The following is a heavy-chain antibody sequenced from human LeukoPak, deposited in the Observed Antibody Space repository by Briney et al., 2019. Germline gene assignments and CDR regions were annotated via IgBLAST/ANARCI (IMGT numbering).Heavy chain of an antibody. CDR2: IYWDEDK. V-gene: IGHV2-5*02. J-gene: IGHJ4*02. CDR1: GFSFSTSGVG. D-gene: IGHD3-9*01. Sequence: SGPTLVKPTQTLTLTCNFSGFSFSTSGVGVGWIRQPPGKALEWLAVIYWDEDKRYRPSLKSRLTITKDTSKNQVVLTMTNMDPVDTATYYCARSPYYNILTGSRGTFDYWGRGILVTVSS. CDR3: ARSPYYNILTGSRGTFDY.